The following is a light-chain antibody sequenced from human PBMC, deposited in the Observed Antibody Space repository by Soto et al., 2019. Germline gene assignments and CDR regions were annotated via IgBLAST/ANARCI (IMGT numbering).Light chain of an antibody. V-gene: IGKV1-5*03. CDR2: KAS. CDR3: QHYNTYSEA. J-gene: IGKJ1*01. CDR1: QTISGW. Sequence: DIQMTQSPSTLSASVGDRDTITCRASQTISGWLAWYQQKPGEAPKLLIYKASTLTSGVPSRFSGSGSGTKFTLTIASLQPDDFATYYCQHYNTYSEAFGQGTKVDIK.